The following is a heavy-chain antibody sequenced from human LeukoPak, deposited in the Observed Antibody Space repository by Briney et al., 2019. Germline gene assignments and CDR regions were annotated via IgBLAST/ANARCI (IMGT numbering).Heavy chain of an antibody. V-gene: IGHV3-23*01. Sequence: GGPLRLSCAASGFTFSSYAMSWVRQAPGKGLEWVSAISGSGGSTYYADSVKGRFTISRDNSKNTLYLQMNSLRAEDTAVYYCAKAHLLEWLLNYWGQGTLVTVSS. CDR1: GFTFSSYA. D-gene: IGHD3-3*01. CDR3: AKAHLLEWLLNY. J-gene: IGHJ4*02. CDR2: ISGSGGST.